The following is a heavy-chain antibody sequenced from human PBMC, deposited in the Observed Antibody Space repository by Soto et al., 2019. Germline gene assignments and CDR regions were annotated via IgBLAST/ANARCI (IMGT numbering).Heavy chain of an antibody. J-gene: IGHJ4*02. Sequence: KPSETLSLTCAVYGGSFSGYYWSWIRQPPGKGLEWIGEINHSGSTNYNPSLKSRVTISVDTSKNQFSLKLSSVTAADTAVYYCARGSKGAARRFDYWGQGTPVPVSS. V-gene: IGHV4-34*01. CDR2: INHSGST. D-gene: IGHD6-6*01. CDR3: ARGSKGAARRFDY. CDR1: GGSFSGYY.